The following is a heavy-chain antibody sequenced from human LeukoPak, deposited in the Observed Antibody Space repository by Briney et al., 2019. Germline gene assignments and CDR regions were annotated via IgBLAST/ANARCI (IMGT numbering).Heavy chain of an antibody. V-gene: IGHV1-18*04. J-gene: IGHJ4*02. CDR3: ARGGTYYPCIDY. CDR1: AYIFIDYY. Sequence: ASVKVSCKASAYIFIDYYIHWVQQAPGQGLEWMGWISAYNGNTNCAQNLQGRVMMTTDTSTSTAYMELRSLRSDDTAVYYCARGGTYYPCIDYWGQGTLVTVSS. CDR2: ISAYNGNT. D-gene: IGHD1-26*01.